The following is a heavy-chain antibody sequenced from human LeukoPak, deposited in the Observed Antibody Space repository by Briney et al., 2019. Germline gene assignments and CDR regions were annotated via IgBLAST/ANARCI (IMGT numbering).Heavy chain of an antibody. V-gene: IGHV3-33*01. CDR3: ARDLGARGIGGSYEFDY. D-gene: IGHD1-26*01. Sequence: QPGRSLRLSCAASGFTFSSYGMHWVRQAPGKGPEWVAVIWYDGSNKYYADSVKGRFTISRDNSKNTLYLQMNSPRAEDTAVYYCARDLGARGIGGSYEFDYWGQGTLVTVSS. J-gene: IGHJ4*02. CDR2: IWYDGSNK. CDR1: GFTFSSYG.